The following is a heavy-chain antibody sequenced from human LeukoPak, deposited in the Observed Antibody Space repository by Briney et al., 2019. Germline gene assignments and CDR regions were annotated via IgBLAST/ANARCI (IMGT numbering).Heavy chain of an antibody. J-gene: IGHJ4*02. V-gene: IGHV4-34*01. CDR2: INHSGSA. CDR3: ARDSAARGSSSVGI. Sequence: SETLSLTCAVYGGPFSGYYWSWIRQPPGKGLEWIGEINHSGSANHNPSLKSRVTMSLDTSRNQFSLKLKSVTAADTAVYYCARDSAARGSSSVGIWGQGTLVTVS. D-gene: IGHD6-13*01. CDR1: GGPFSGYY.